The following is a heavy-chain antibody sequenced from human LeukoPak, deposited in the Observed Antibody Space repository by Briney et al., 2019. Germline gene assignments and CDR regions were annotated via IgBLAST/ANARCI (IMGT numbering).Heavy chain of an antibody. J-gene: IGHJ6*02. CDR1: GFPFSIYA. D-gene: IGHD2-15*01. Sequence: RGSLRLSCSASGFPFSIYAMDWVRQAPRKGLEYVSAISDSGGSTYYADSVKGRFTISRDNSKNTLYLQMSSLRAEDTAVYFCVRGYSFGPYGMDVWGQGTTVTVSS. V-gene: IGHV3-64D*09. CDR2: ISDSGGST. CDR3: VRGYSFGPYGMDV.